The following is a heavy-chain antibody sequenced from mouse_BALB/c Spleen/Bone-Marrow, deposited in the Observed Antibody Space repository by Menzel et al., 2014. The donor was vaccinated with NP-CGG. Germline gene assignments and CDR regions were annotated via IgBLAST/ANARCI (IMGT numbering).Heavy chain of an antibody. CDR2: ISSGSSTI. Sequence: EVKLVESGGGLVQPGGSRKLSCAASGFTFSSFGMHWVRQAPEKGLEWVAYISSGSSTIYYADTVKGRFTISRDNPKNTLFLQMTSLRSEDTAMYYCARKGALITHYYAMDYWSQGTSVTIYS. J-gene: IGHJ4*01. CDR1: GFTFSSFG. V-gene: IGHV5-17*02. CDR3: ARKGALITHYYAMDY. D-gene: IGHD2-4*01.